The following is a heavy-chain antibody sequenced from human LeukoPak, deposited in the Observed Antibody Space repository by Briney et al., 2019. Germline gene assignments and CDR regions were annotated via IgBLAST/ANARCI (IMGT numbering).Heavy chain of an antibody. V-gene: IGHV3-30*02. CDR1: GFTFTSFA. CDR2: IRSDGSSK. D-gene: IGHD4-17*01. CDR3: AKWSGDYPSYYLDY. J-gene: IGHJ4*02. Sequence: GGSLRLSCAATGFTFTSFAMSWVRQAPGKGLEWVALIRSDGSSKNYADSVKGRFTISRDASKNTVYLQMNSLRAEDTAVYSCAKWSGDYPSYYLDYWGQGTLVTVSS.